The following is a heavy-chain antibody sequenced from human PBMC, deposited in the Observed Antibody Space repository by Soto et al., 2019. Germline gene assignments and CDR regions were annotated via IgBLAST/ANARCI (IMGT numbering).Heavy chain of an antibody. D-gene: IGHD3-22*01. J-gene: IGHJ3*02. CDR1: GYSFNSYW. Sequence: PGESLKISCKGSGYSFNSYWISWVRQMPGKGLEWMGRIDPSDSDTRYSPSFQGQVTISADKSISTAYLQWSSLKASDTAMYYCARPLYYYDSSGYPLGPDAFDIWGQGAMVTVSS. CDR2: IDPSDSDT. CDR3: ARPLYYYDSSGYPLGPDAFDI. V-gene: IGHV5-51*01.